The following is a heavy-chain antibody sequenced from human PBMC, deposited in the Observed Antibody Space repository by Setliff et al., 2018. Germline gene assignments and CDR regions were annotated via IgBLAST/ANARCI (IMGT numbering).Heavy chain of an antibody. CDR1: GFTFSSYG. CDR2: IWYDGSNK. Sequence: GGSLRLSCAASGFTFSSYGLHWVRQAPGKGLEWVAVIWYDGSNKYYADSVKGRFTISRDNSKNTLYLQMNSLRAEDTAVYYCAKGGGVPAAYSWLRTDTRPPNDSFDIWGQGTMVTVSS. D-gene: IGHD2-2*01. J-gene: IGHJ3*02. V-gene: IGHV3-33*06. CDR3: AKGGGVPAAYSWLRTDTRPPNDSFDI.